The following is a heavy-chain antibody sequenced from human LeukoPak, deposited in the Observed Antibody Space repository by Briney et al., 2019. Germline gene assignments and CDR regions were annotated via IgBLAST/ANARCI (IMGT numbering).Heavy chain of an antibody. CDR3: ARVGAYGSDSADAFDI. Sequence: KPGGSLRLSCAASEFTFSSYSMNWVHQAPGKGLEWVSSISSSSSYIYYADSVKGRFTICRDNAKNSLYLQMNSLRAEDTAVYYCARVGAYGSDSADAFDIWGQGIMVTVSS. D-gene: IGHD3-10*01. J-gene: IGHJ3*02. V-gene: IGHV3-21*01. CDR1: EFTFSSYS. CDR2: ISSSSSYI.